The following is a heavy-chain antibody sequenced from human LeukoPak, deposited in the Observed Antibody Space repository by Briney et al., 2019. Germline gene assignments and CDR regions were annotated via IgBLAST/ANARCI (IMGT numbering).Heavy chain of an antibody. CDR3: ARDHGSAYYTAPRH. J-gene: IGHJ4*02. CDR1: GYIFTNYY. CDR2: MNPSGGST. V-gene: IGHV1-46*01. Sequence: GASVKVSCKSSGYIFTNYYMHWGGQAPGQGREWVGPMNPSGGSTSYAQKFQGRVTMTRDTSTSKVYMELSSLRSEDTAVYYCARDHGSAYYTAPRHWGQGTLVTVSS. D-gene: IGHD3-10*01.